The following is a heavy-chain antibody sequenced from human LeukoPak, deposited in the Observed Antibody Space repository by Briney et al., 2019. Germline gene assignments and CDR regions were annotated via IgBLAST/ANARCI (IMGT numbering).Heavy chain of an antibody. J-gene: IGHJ4*02. Sequence: GGSLRLSCAASGFTFWGYWMSCVRPAPGKGLEWVANIKQDEREKNYVDSVKGRFSISRDNARNLVYLQMNRLRAEDTAVYFCARDGAAFDSWGQGTLVTVSS. D-gene: IGHD6-13*01. CDR1: GFTFWGYW. CDR2: IKQDEREK. CDR3: ARDGAAFDS. V-gene: IGHV3-7*01.